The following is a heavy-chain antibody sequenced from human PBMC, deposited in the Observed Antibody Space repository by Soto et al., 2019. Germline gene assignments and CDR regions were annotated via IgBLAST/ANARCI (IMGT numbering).Heavy chain of an antibody. V-gene: IGHV4-38-2*02. CDR1: GYSISSGYY. CDR3: ARDHREDYGPSGYYYYGMDV. CDR2: IYHSGST. Sequence: PSETLSLTCAGSGYSISSGYYWGWIRQPPGKGLEWIGSIYHSGSTYYNPSLKSRVTISVDTSKNQFSLKLSSVTAADTAVYYCARDHREDYGPSGYYYYGMDVWGQGTTVTVSS. J-gene: IGHJ6*02. D-gene: IGHD4-17*01.